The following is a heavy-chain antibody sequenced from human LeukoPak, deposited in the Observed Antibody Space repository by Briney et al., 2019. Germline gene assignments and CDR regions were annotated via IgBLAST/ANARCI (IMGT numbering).Heavy chain of an antibody. V-gene: IGHV4-59*01. CDR2: IYHTGST. D-gene: IGHD4-11*01. Sequence: SETLSLTCAVYGGSFNDYYWSWIRQTPGKGLEWIGYIYHTGSTSYSPSLKSRVTISGDTSKNQYSLKLSSVTAADTAVYYCARGTETTEFDYWGRGTPVTVSS. CDR3: ARGTETTEFDY. J-gene: IGHJ4*02. CDR1: GGSFNDYY.